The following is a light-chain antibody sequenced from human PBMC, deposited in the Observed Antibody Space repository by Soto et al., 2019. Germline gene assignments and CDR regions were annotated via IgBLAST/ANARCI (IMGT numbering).Light chain of an antibody. CDR2: DVS. J-gene: IGLJ1*01. V-gene: IGLV2-14*01. CDR1: SSDVGGDSY. Sequence: QSALTQPASVSGSPGQSIAISCTGTSSDVGGDSYVSWYQQQPGKAPKLVISDVSNRPSGVSDRFSGSKSGNTASLTISGLQTEDEADSYCASYTTSSTHVFGTGTKLTVL. CDR3: ASYTTSSTHV.